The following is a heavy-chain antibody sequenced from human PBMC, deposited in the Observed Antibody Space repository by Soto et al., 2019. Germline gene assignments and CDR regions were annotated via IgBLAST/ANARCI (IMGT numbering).Heavy chain of an antibody. CDR1: GFTFYYYA. CDR2: VSGSGESA. CDR3: AKAGYPPNFDNSGYHRTLYS. V-gene: IGHV3-23*01. D-gene: IGHD3-22*01. Sequence: GGSLRLSCAASGFTFYYYAMNWVRQAPGKALEWVSSVSGSGESAYYADSVKGRFTISRDNSKNTLYLQMNSLRAEDTAFYFCAKAGYPPNFDNSGYHRTLYSWGQGTLVTVSS. J-gene: IGHJ4*02.